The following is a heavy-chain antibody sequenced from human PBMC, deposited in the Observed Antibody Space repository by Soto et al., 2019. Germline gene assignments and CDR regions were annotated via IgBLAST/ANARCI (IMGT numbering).Heavy chain of an antibody. CDR3: ARIIAAAGPGDWFDP. V-gene: IGHV5-10-1*01. CDR2: IDPSDSYT. J-gene: IGHJ5*01. CDR1: GYSFTSYW. Sequence: GESLKISCKGSGYSFTSYWISWVRQMPGKGLEWMGRIDPSDSYTNYSPSFQGHVTISADKSISTAYLQWSSLKASDTAMYYCARIIAAAGPGDWFDPWGQGTLVTVSS. D-gene: IGHD6-13*01.